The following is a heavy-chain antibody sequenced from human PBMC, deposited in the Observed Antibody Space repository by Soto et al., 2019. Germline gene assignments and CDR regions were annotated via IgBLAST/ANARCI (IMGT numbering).Heavy chain of an antibody. Sequence: EVQLVETGGGLIQPGVSLRLSCAASGFSVSINYMSWVRQAPGKGLEWLSIIHSDGSTYYADSAKGRFTISRDDSKNTLYLQMNSLTVADTAVYYCASLAVAEGFDPWGQGTLVTVSS. J-gene: IGHJ5*02. CDR3: ASLAVAEGFDP. D-gene: IGHD6-19*01. CDR1: GFSVSINY. CDR2: IHSDGST. V-gene: IGHV3-53*02.